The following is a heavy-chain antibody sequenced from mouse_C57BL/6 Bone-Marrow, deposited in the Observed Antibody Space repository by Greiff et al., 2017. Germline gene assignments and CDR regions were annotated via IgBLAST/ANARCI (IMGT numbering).Heavy chain of an antibody. J-gene: IGHJ2*01. Sequence: QVQLQQPGAELVKPGASVKLSCMASGYTFTSYWMHWVKQRPGQGLEWIGMIHPNSGSTNYNEKFKSKATLTVDKSSSTAYMQLSSLTSEDSAVYYCARSYYGSSYNYWGQGTTLTVSS. CDR1: GYTFTSYW. CDR2: IHPNSGST. D-gene: IGHD1-1*01. V-gene: IGHV1-64*01. CDR3: ARSYYGSSYNY.